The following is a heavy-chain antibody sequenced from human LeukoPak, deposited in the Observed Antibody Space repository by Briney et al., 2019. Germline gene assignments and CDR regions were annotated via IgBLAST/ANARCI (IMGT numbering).Heavy chain of an antibody. CDR3: ARQWRDIVGATYGPSWFDP. Sequence: SETLSLTCTVSGGSISSSSYYWGWIRQPPGKGLEWIGSIYHSGSTYYNPSLKSRVTISVDTSKDQFSLKLSSVTAADTAVYYCARQWRDIVGATYGPSWFDPWGQGTLVTVSS. CDR2: IYHSGST. D-gene: IGHD1-26*01. J-gene: IGHJ5*02. CDR1: GGSISSSSYY. V-gene: IGHV4-39*01.